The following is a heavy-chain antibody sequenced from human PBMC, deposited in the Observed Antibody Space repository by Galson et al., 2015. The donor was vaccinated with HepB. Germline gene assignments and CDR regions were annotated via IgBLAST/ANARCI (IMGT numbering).Heavy chain of an antibody. CDR1: GYTFTSYG. CDR3: ARDHPIFGVVISEGWFDP. J-gene: IGHJ5*02. Sequence: SVKVSCKASGYTFTSYGISWVRQAPGQGLEWMGWISAYNGNTNYAQKLQGRVTMTTDTSTSTAYMELRSLRSDDTAVYYCARDHPIFGVVISEGWFDPWGQGTLVNVSS. V-gene: IGHV1-18*01. D-gene: IGHD3-3*01. CDR2: ISAYNGNT.